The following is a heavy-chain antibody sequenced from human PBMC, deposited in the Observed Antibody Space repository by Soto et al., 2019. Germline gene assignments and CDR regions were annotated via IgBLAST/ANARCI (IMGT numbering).Heavy chain of an antibody. V-gene: IGHV3-23*01. Sequence: EVQLLESGGGLVQPGGSLRLSCAASGFTFSSYAMSWVRQAPGKGLEWVSAISGSGRSTYYADSVKGRFTISGDNSKNTLYLQRNSLRAEDTAVYYCAKDYYDSSGYPPDAFDIWGQGTMVSVSS. J-gene: IGHJ3*02. CDR2: ISGSGRST. CDR3: AKDYYDSSGYPPDAFDI. D-gene: IGHD3-22*01. CDR1: GFTFSSYA.